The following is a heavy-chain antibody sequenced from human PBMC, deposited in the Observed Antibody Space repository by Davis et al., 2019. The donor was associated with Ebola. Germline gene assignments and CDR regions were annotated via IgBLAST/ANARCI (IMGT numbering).Heavy chain of an antibody. Sequence: PGGSLRLSCKGSGYTFPSHWIGWVRQMPGKGLDWMGIIYPGDSDTRYSPSFQGQVTMSVDKYVSTAYLQWSSLKASDTATYYCVRGAGDGDYVDYWGQGTLVTVSS. CDR2: IYPGDSDT. CDR1: GYTFPSHW. D-gene: IGHD6-19*01. CDR3: VRGAGDGDYVDY. V-gene: IGHV5-51*01. J-gene: IGHJ4*02.